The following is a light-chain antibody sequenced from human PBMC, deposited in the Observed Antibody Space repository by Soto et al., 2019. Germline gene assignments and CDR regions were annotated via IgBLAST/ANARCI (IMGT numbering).Light chain of an antibody. V-gene: IGLV1-51*02. CDR2: ENN. CDR1: SSNIGNNY. Sequence: VRKHPASGSAAPGQKLTISCTKSSSNIGNNYVSWYQQLPGTAPKLLIYENNKRPSGIPDRFSGSKSGTSATLGITGLQTGDEADYYCGTWDSSLSAYVFGTGTKVTVL. CDR3: GTWDSSLSAYV. J-gene: IGLJ1*01.